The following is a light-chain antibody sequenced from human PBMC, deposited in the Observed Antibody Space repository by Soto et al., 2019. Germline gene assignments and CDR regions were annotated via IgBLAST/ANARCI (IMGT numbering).Light chain of an antibody. Sequence: DIVMTQSPLSLPVTPGEPASISCSLGQSLLHRNGNTYLDWYLQKPGQSQQLLIYLGSNRASGVPDRFSGSGSGTDFTLKTSRVEAEDVGVYYCMQPLQSWTFGQGTKVEIK. V-gene: IGKV2-28*01. CDR1: QSLLHRNGNTY. J-gene: IGKJ1*01. CDR3: MQPLQSWT. CDR2: LGS.